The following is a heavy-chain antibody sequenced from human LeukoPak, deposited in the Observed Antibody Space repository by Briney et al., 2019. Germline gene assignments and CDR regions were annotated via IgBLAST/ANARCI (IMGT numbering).Heavy chain of an antibody. CDR2: IIPNFGTA. D-gene: IGHD3-22*01. CDR3: ARDRLTYYDSSGYYYEPFDY. J-gene: IGHJ4*02. Sequence: SVKVSCKSSGCTFISYVINWVRQAPAQGLEWMGRIIPNFGTAKDVQKFQSRVTITTDESTSTAYIELSSMRSEDTAVYYCARDRLTYYDSSGYYYEPFDYWGQGTLVTVSS. V-gene: IGHV1-69*05. CDR1: GCTFISYV.